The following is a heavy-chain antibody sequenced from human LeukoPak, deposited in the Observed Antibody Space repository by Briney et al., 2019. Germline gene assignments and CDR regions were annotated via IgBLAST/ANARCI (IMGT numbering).Heavy chain of an antibody. J-gene: IGHJ4*02. CDR3: AREQTGIAVADLFDY. CDR1: GFTLSSYW. V-gene: IGHV3-7*01. Sequence: PGGSVRLSCAASGFTLSSYWMSWVRQAPGKGLEWVANIKQDGSEKHYVDSVKGRFTISRDNAKNSLYLQMNSLRAEDTAVYYCAREQTGIAVADLFDYWGQGTLVTVSS. CDR2: IKQDGSEK. D-gene: IGHD6-19*01.